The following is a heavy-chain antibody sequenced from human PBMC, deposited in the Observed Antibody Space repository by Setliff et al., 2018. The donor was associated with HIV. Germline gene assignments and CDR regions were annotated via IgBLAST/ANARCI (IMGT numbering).Heavy chain of an antibody. J-gene: IGHJ3*02. Sequence: GGSLRLSCAASGFSFSSYAMSWLRQAPGQGLEWVSAYSYTGDYTYYADSVKGRFTISRDNSKNTLFLQMNSLRAVDTAVYYCARELPDAAMVTTAFDIWGQGTMVTVSS. D-gene: IGHD5-18*01. CDR2: YSYTGDYT. CDR1: GFSFSSYA. CDR3: ARELPDAAMVTTAFDI. V-gene: IGHV3-23*01.